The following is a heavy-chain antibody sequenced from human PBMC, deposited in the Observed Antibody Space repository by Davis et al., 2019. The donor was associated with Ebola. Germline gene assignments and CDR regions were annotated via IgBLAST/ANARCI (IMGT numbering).Heavy chain of an antibody. V-gene: IGHV5-51*01. J-gene: IGHJ4*02. CDR1: GYDFNDQW. D-gene: IGHD5-24*01. CDR2: IFPRDSDT. CDR3: ARGTDGYNPGGYFDS. Sequence: GESLKISCKGSGYDFNDQWIGWVRQMPGKGLEWMGIIFPRDSDTRYSPSFQGQVTISADKSITTAYLQWSSLKASDTAMYYCARGTDGYNPGGYFDSWGQGTLVTVSS.